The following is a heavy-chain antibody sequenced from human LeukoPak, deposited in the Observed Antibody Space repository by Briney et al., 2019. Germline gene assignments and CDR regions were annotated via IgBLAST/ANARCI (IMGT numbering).Heavy chain of an antibody. CDR3: ARHSLPGKTPFDY. CDR2: INPSGGST. D-gene: IGHD1-1*01. V-gene: IGHV1-46*01. CDR1: GYTFTSYY. Sequence: ASVKVSCKASGYTFTSYYMHWVRQAPGQGPEWVGIINPSGGSTTYAQKFQGRVTMTRDTSTSTVYMDLTSLRSDDTAVYYCARHSLPGKTPFDYWGQGTLVTVSS. J-gene: IGHJ4*02.